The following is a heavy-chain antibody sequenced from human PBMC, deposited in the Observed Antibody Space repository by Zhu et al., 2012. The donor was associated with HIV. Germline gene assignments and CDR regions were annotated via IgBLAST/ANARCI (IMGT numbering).Heavy chain of an antibody. CDR2: INHSGST. CDR1: GGSFRAYY. Sequence: QVQLHQWGAGLLKPSETLPLTCAVYGGSFRAYYWSWIRQPPGKGLEWIGEINHSGSTNYNPSLKSRVTMSVDTSKNQFSLKLTSVTAADTAVYYCARGGSCSGGSCYFDYWGQGSLVTVSS. V-gene: IGHV4-34*01. CDR3: ARGGSCSGGSCYFDY. J-gene: IGHJ4*02. D-gene: IGHD2-15*01.